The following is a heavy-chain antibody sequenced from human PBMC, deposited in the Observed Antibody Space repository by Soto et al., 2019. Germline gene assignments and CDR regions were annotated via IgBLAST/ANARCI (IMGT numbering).Heavy chain of an antibody. Sequence: GASVKVSCKVSGYTLTELSMHWVRQAPGKGLGWMGGFDPEDGETIYAQRFQGRVTMTEDTSTDTAYMELSSLRSEDTAVYYCATTTLPLYSSRPPSGRGYYYYYMDVWGKGTTVTVSS. D-gene: IGHD6-13*01. V-gene: IGHV1-24*01. CDR3: ATTTLPLYSSRPPSGRGYYYYYMDV. CDR1: GYTLTELS. J-gene: IGHJ6*03. CDR2: FDPEDGET.